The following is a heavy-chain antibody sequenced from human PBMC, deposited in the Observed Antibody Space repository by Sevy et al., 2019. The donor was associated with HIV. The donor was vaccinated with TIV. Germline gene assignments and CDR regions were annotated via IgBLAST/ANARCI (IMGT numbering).Heavy chain of an antibody. D-gene: IGHD5-18*01. V-gene: IGHV3-53*01. J-gene: IGHJ6*02. Sequence: GGSLRLSCAASGFIVSSNYMSWVRQAPGKGLEWVSVIYSGGSTYYEDSVKGRFTISRDNSKNTLYLQMNSLRAEDKAVYYCARDRNTAMVIGMDVWGQGTTVTVSS. CDR3: ARDRNTAMVIGMDV. CDR1: GFIVSSNY. CDR2: IYSGGST.